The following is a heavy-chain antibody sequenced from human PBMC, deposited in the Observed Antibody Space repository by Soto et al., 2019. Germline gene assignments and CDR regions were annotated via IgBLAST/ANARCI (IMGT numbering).Heavy chain of an antibody. CDR1: GFTFHDFG. Sequence: QVQLVESGGGVVQPGRSLRLSCAASGFTFHDFGMHWVHQTPGKGLEWVAVISYDGRNKYYADLVKGRFTISRDNSQNTLYLQMNSLRPEDTAVYFCAKAVDITVRGVPPSDYWGQGTLVTVSS. CDR3: AKAVDITVRGVPPSDY. V-gene: IGHV3-30*18. CDR2: ISYDGRNK. D-gene: IGHD3-10*01. J-gene: IGHJ4*02.